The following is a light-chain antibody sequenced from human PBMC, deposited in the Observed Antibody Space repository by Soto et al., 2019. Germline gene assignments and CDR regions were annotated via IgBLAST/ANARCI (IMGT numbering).Light chain of an antibody. J-gene: IGLJ2*01. V-gene: IGLV1-40*01. CDR1: ASNIGADYA. CDR2: GPT. Sequence: QSVLTQLPSVSGAPGQRVTISCTGTASNIGADYAVHWYQQLPGAAPKLLIQGPTARPSGVPDRFSGSKSGTSASLAISALQPEDEGHYYCQSYDGASRIFGGGTKLTVL. CDR3: QSYDGASRI.